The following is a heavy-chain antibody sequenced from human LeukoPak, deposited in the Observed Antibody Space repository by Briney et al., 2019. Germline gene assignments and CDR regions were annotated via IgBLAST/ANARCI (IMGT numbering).Heavy chain of an antibody. V-gene: IGHV4-30-4*01. Sequence: SQTLSLTCTVSGGSISSGDYYWSWIRQPPGKGLEWIGYIYYSGSTYYNPSLKSRVTISVDTSKNQFSLKLSSVTAADTAVYYCARGIVVGPAAFSWGQGTLVTVSS. CDR2: IYYSGST. J-gene: IGHJ4*02. D-gene: IGHD2-2*01. CDR3: ARGIVVGPAAFS. CDR1: GGSISSGDYY.